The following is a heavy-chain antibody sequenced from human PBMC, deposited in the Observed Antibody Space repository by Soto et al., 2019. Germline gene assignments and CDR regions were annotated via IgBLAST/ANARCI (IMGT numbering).Heavy chain of an antibody. Sequence: PSETLSLTCTVSGGSISSSSYFWGWIRQPPGKGLEWIGSFYYSGSTYYNPSLKSRVTISVDTSKNQFSLKLSSVTAADTAVYYCASLSSYFYYMDVWGKGTTVTVSS. CDR2: FYYSGST. D-gene: IGHD6-6*01. V-gene: IGHV4-39*01. J-gene: IGHJ6*03. CDR1: GGSISSSSYF. CDR3: ASLSSYFYYMDV.